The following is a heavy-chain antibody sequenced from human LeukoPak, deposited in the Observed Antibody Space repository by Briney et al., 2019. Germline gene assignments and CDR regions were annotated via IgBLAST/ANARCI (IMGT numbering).Heavy chain of an antibody. CDR1: GYTFTDFY. CDR3: ARDDTVTMLPFDY. CDR2: LNPNSGGT. D-gene: IGHD4-17*01. V-gene: IGHV1-2*06. Sequence: ASVKVSCKASGYTFTDFYIHWVRQAPGQGLQWMGRLNPNSGGTENAQDFQGRVTMSRDTSISTAYMELIRLRADDTAVYYCARDDTVTMLPFDYWGQGTLVTVSS. J-gene: IGHJ4*02.